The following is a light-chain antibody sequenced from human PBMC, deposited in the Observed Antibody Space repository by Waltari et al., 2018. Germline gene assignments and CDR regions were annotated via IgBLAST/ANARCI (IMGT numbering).Light chain of an antibody. CDR2: ATS. Sequence: DIQLTQSPSFLSASVGARVTITCRAGQDIRSYLAWYQQKPGKAPKLLIYATSTLQSGVPSRFSGSGSGTEFTLTISSLQPEDSATYYCQQHNSYPLTFGPGTKVDIK. CDR1: QDIRSY. CDR3: QQHNSYPLT. V-gene: IGKV1-9*01. J-gene: IGKJ3*01.